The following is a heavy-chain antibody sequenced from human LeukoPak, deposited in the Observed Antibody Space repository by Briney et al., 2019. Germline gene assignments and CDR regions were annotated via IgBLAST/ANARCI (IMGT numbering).Heavy chain of an antibody. CDR3: AREFITIFGVVIMTSWFDP. V-gene: IGHV1-69*13. J-gene: IGHJ5*02. CDR1: GGTFSSYA. Sequence: GASVKVSCKASGGTFSSYAISWVRQAPGQGLEWMGGIIPIFGTANYAQKFQGRVTITADESTSTAYMELSSLRSEDTAVYYCAREFITIFGVVIMTSWFDPWGQRTLVTVSS. CDR2: IIPIFGTA. D-gene: IGHD3-3*01.